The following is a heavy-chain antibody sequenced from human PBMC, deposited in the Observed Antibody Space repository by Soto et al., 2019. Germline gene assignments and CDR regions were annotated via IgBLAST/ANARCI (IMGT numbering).Heavy chain of an antibody. V-gene: IGHV1-18*01. CDR1: GYTFTSYG. J-gene: IGHJ4*02. Sequence: ASVKVSCKASGYTFTSYGISWVRQAPGQGLEWMGWISAYNGNTNYAQKLQGRVTMTTDTSTSTAYMELRSLRSDDTAVYYCASDRCSSTSCYQQIFDYWGQGTLVTVSS. D-gene: IGHD2-2*01. CDR2: ISAYNGNT. CDR3: ASDRCSSTSCYQQIFDY.